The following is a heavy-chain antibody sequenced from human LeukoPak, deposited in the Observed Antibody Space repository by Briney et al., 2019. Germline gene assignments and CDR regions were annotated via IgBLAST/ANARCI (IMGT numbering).Heavy chain of an antibody. V-gene: IGHV3-23*01. Sequence: GGSLRLSCAASGFTSSSYAMSWVRPAPGKGLEWVSAISGSGGDTYYADSVKGRFTISRDNSKNTLYLQMNSLKTEDTAVYHCTTVTALLLWGLDVWGQGTTVTVSS. CDR3: TTVTALLLWGLDV. CDR2: ISGSGGDT. CDR1: GFTSSSYA. J-gene: IGHJ6*02. D-gene: IGHD2-15*01.